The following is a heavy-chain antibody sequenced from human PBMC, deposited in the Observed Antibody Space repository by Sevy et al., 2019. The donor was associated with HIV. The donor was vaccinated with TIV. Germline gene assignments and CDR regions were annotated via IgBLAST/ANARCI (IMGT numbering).Heavy chain of an antibody. CDR3: ARDLAGAPYVDL. CDR1: GFTLSDQY. D-gene: IGHD1-26*01. V-gene: IGHV3-72*01. CDR2: TRNRAKGYTT. J-gene: IGHJ6*03. Sequence: GGSLRLSCLASGFTLSDQYMDWVRQAPGKGLEWVGRTRNRAKGYTTEYAASVKGRFTISRDDSKNLLYLQMNSLKTEDTAVYYCARDLAGAPYVDLWGKGTTVTVSS.